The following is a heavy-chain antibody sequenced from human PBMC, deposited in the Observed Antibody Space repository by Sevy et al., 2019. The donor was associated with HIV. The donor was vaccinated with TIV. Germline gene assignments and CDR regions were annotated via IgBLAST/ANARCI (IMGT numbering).Heavy chain of an antibody. Sequence: ASVKVSCKASGYTFTGYYMHWVRQAPGQGLEWMGWINPNGGGTNYAQKFQGRVTMTRDTSISTAYMQLSRLRSDDTAVYYCGRGMDDSSGYYSFRGYYFDYWGQGTLVTVSS. CDR2: INPNGGGT. D-gene: IGHD3-22*01. J-gene: IGHJ4*02. CDR1: GYTFTGYY. CDR3: GRGMDDSSGYYSFRGYYFDY. V-gene: IGHV1-2*02.